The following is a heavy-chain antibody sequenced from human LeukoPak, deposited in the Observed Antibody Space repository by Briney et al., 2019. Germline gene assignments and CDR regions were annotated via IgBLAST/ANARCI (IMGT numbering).Heavy chain of an antibody. CDR1: GFTFSSNG. V-gene: IGHV3-30*02. CDR2: IRNDGSNK. Sequence: GGSLRLSCVASGFTFSSNGMHWVRQAPGKGLEWVAFIRNDGSNKYYVDSVKGRFTIYRDNSKNTLYLQMNSLRAEDMAVYYCASTGHYYYYYMDVWGKGTTVTVSS. CDR3: ASTGHYYYYYMDV. D-gene: IGHD4-11*01. J-gene: IGHJ6*03.